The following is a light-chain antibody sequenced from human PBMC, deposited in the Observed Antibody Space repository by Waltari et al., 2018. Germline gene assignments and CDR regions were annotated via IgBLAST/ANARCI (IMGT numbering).Light chain of an antibody. CDR2: GAS. V-gene: IGKV3-20*01. CDR3: QQYGSSPWT. Sequence: EIVFTQSPGTLSLSPGERAILSCRASHSVSSRYLARSQQNPGQAPRLLIYGASSRATGIPDRFSGSGSGTDFTLTINTLEPEDSAMYYCQQYGSSPWTFGHGTRMEIK. J-gene: IGKJ1*01. CDR1: HSVSSRY.